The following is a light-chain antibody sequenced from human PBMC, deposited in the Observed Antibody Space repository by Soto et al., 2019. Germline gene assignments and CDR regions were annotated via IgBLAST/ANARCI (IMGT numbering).Light chain of an antibody. J-gene: IGKJ1*01. CDR1: QSVSSN. V-gene: IGKV3-15*01. CDR3: QQYNNWPRT. CDR2: GAS. Sequence: ENVLTQSPGTLSLSPGERATLSCRASQSVSSNLAWYQQKPGQAPRLLIYGASTRATGIPARFSGSGSGTEFTLTISSLQSEDFAVYYCQQYNNWPRTFGQGTKGDIK.